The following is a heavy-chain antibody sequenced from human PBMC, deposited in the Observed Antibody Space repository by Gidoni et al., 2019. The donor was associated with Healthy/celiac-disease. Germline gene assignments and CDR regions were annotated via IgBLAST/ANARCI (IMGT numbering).Heavy chain of an antibody. V-gene: IGHV4-31*03. CDR1: GGYIRSGGYY. D-gene: IGHD6-19*01. CDR2: IYYSGST. J-gene: IGHJ4*02. CDR3: ERGATLAVPGFD. Sequence: QVQLQESGAGLVTTSQTLSLTCPVSGGYIRSGGYYWSWIRQHPGKGLEWIGYIYYSGSTYYNPSLKIRVTISVDPSKNQFSLKLSFVTAADTAVYYCERGATLAVPGFDWGQGTLVTVSS.